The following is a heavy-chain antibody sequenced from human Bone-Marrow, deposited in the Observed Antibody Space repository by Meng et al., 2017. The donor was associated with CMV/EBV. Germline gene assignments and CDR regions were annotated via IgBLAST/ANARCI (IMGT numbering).Heavy chain of an antibody. CDR2: ISWNSGSI. J-gene: IGHJ1*01. D-gene: IGHD6-6*01. V-gene: IGHV3-9*01. Sequence: LTCAASGFTFDDYAMHWVRQAPGKGLEWVSGISWNSGSIGYADSVKGRFTISRDNAKNSLYLQMNSLRAEDTALYYCAKDMYSSSYGYFQHWGQGTLVTVSS. CDR3: AKDMYSSSYGYFQH. CDR1: GFTFDDYA.